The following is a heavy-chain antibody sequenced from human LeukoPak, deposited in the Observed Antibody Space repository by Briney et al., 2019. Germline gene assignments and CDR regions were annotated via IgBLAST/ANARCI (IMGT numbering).Heavy chain of an antibody. V-gene: IGHV3-30*02. Sequence: GGSLRLSCAASGFSFSSYGMHWVRQAPGKGLEWVTFIRYDGNSEFYVDSVKGRFIVSRDNSKNTLYLQMNSLRAEDTAVYYCAKGGDGYNYGSYFDYWGQGTLVTVSS. D-gene: IGHD5-24*01. CDR3: AKGGDGYNYGSYFDY. CDR1: GFSFSSYG. J-gene: IGHJ4*02. CDR2: IRYDGNSE.